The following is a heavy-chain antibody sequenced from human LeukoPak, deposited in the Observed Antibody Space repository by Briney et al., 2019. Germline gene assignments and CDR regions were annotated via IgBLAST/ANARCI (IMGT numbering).Heavy chain of an antibody. CDR3: ARSMVRGVIAYNGFDP. Sequence: SETLSLTCAVSGGSLSSSNWWSWVRQPPGKGLEWIGEIYHSGSTNYNPSLKGRVTISVDKSKNQFSLKLSSVTAADTAVYYCARSMVRGVIAYNGFDPWGQGTLVTVSS. V-gene: IGHV4-4*02. D-gene: IGHD3-10*01. CDR2: IYHSGST. J-gene: IGHJ5*02. CDR1: GGSLSSSNW.